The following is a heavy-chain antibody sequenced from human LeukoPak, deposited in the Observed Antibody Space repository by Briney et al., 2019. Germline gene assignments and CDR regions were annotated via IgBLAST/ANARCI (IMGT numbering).Heavy chain of an antibody. CDR2: ISSSSSYI. J-gene: IGHJ4*02. CDR1: GFTFSSCS. CDR3: ARSRQTTVVTPALN. Sequence: KTGGSLRLSCAASGFTFSSCSMNWVRQAPGKGLEWVSSISSSSSYIYYADSVKGRFTISRDNAKNSLYLQMNSLRAEDTAVYYCARSRQTTVVTPALNWGQGTLVTVSS. V-gene: IGHV3-21*01. D-gene: IGHD4-23*01.